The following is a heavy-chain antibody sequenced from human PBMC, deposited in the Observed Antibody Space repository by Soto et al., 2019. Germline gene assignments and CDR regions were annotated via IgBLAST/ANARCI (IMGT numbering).Heavy chain of an antibody. D-gene: IGHD4-17*01. CDR1: GFTFSSYG. CDR3: AKDPDYGDFRGYYFYY. J-gene: IGHJ4*02. V-gene: IGHV3-30*18. Sequence: QVQLVESGGGMVQPGRSLRLSCAASGFTFSSYGMHWVRQAPGKGLGWVAVISYDGSNKYYADSVKGRFTISRDNSKNTLYLQMNSLRAEGTAVYYCAKDPDYGDFRGYYFYYWGQGTLVTVSS. CDR2: ISYDGSNK.